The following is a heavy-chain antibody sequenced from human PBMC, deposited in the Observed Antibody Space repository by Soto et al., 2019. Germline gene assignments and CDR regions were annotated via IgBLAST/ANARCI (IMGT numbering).Heavy chain of an antibody. V-gene: IGHV3-15*07. CDR3: TTHTAMVNYYCYGMDV. CDR2: IKSKTDGGTT. D-gene: IGHD5-18*01. CDR1: GFTFSNAW. J-gene: IGHJ6*02. Sequence: EVQLVESGGGLVKPGGSLRLSCAASGFTFSNAWMNWVRQAPGKGLEWVGRIKSKTDGGTTDYAAPVKGRFTISRDASKNTLYLQMNSLNTEDTAVYYCTTHTAMVNYYCYGMDVWGQGTTVTVSS.